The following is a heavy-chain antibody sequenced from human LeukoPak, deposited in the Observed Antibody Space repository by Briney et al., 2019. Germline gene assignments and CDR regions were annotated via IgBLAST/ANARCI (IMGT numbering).Heavy chain of an antibody. Sequence: AGGSLRLSCAASGFTFYSYAMSWVRQAPGKELEWVSVVSHSGGSTAYADSVKGRFTISRDNSKDTLYLQMNSLRVEDTAVYYCAKDGYGSGSFSGWFDHWGQGTLVTVSS. CDR3: AKDGYGSGSFSGWFDH. CDR2: VSHSGGST. CDR1: GFTFYSYA. J-gene: IGHJ5*02. V-gene: IGHV3-23*01. D-gene: IGHD3-10*01.